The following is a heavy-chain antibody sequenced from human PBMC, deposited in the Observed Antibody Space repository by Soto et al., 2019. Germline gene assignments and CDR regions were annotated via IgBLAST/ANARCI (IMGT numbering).Heavy chain of an antibody. V-gene: IGHV3-21*01. CDR3: ARAPPANYDFWSGYYLRSYYYYYYMDV. CDR2: ISSSSSYI. CDR1: GFTFSSYS. J-gene: IGHJ6*03. Sequence: EVQLVESGGGLVKPGGSLRLSCAASGFTFSSYSMNWVRQAPGKGLEWVSSISSSSSYIYYADSVKGRFTISRDNAKNSLYLQMNSLRAEDTAVYYCARAPPANYDFWSGYYLRSYYYYYYMDVWGKGTTVTVSS. D-gene: IGHD3-3*01.